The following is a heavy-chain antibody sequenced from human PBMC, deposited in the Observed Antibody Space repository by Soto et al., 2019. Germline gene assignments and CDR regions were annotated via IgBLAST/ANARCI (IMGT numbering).Heavy chain of an antibody. CDR2: IKPYSGGA. J-gene: IGHJ5*02. CDR3: ARVIRGAYYNSPLDT. V-gene: IGHV1-2*02. CDR1: GYTFTGYF. Sequence: GASVEVSCKASGYTFTGYFMHWVRQAPGQGLEWMGWIKPYSGGADYAQSFQGRVTMTRDTSISTVYMELSRLRFDDTAVYYCARVIRGAYYNSPLDTWGQGTVVTVSS. D-gene: IGHD3-10*01.